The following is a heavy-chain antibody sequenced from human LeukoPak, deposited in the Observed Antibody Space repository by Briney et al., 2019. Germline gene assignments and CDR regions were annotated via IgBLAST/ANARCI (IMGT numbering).Heavy chain of an antibody. CDR3: ARHPVWRFGELLSSAWFDP. J-gene: IGHJ5*02. V-gene: IGHV4-59*08. D-gene: IGHD3-10*01. Sequence: PSETLSLTCTVSGGSISSDYWSWIRQPPGKGLEWIGYIYYSGSTNYNPSLKSRVTISVDTSKNQFSLKLSSVTAADTAVYYCARHPVWRFGELLSSAWFDPWGQGTLVTVSS. CDR2: IYYSGST. CDR1: GGSISSDY.